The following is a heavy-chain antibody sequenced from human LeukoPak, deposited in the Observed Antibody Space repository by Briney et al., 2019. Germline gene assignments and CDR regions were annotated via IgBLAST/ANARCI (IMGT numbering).Heavy chain of an antibody. D-gene: IGHD3-3*02. Sequence: ASVKVSCKASGYTFTGYYMHWVRQAPGQGLEWMGWINPNSGGTNYAQKFQGRVTMTRDTSISTVYMDLSSLTSDDTAVFYCARALDTLPSYATDYWGQGTLVTVSS. CDR1: GYTFTGYY. CDR3: ARALDTLPSYATDY. CDR2: INPNSGGT. J-gene: IGHJ4*02. V-gene: IGHV1-2*02.